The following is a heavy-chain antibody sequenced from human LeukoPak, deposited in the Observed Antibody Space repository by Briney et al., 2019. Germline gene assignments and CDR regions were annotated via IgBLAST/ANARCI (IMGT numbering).Heavy chain of an antibody. Sequence: PGGSLRLSCAASGFSLSNYAMNWVRQAPGKGLEWVSGINNNGGNTYYADSVKGRFTISRDNSENTLYLQMNSLRAEDTAVYYCFGYDVDFWGQGTLVTVSS. D-gene: IGHD5-12*01. CDR3: FGYDVDF. CDR1: GFSLSNYA. V-gene: IGHV3-23*01. CDR2: INNNGGNT. J-gene: IGHJ4*02.